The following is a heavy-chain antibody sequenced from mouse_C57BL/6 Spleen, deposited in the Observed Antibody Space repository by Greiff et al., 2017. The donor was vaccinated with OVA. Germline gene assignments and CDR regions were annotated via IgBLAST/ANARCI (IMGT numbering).Heavy chain of an antibody. CDR3: AREAYGSSYRFAY. CDR1: GYTFTSYW. D-gene: IGHD1-1*01. J-gene: IGHJ3*01. V-gene: IGHV1-55*01. Sequence: VQLQQPGAELVKPGASVKMSCKASGYTFTSYWITWVKQRPGQGLEWIGDIYPGSGSTNYNEKFKSKATLTVDTSSSTAYMQLSSLTSEDSAVYYCAREAYGSSYRFAYWGQGTLVTVSA. CDR2: IYPGSGST.